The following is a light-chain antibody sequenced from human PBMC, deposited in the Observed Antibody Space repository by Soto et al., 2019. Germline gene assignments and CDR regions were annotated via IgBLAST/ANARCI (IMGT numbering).Light chain of an antibody. J-gene: IGKJ1*01. CDR1: HTIMTY. V-gene: IGKV1-39*01. CDR3: QQSYNSPQT. Sequence: DIQMTQSPSSLSASVGDEVTITCRASHTIMTYLNCYQLKPGKPPRLLIYAASSLQSGVPSRFSGSGSGTDFTLTINSLQPEDFATYSCQQSYNSPQTFGQGTKVEIK. CDR2: AAS.